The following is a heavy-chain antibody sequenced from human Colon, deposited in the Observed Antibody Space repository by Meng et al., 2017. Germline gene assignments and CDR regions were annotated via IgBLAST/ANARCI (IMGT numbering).Heavy chain of an antibody. V-gene: IGHV5-51*01. CDR3: ARRRGGYSSSWYYFDY. D-gene: IGHD6-13*01. Sequence: GESPKISWKGSGYSYTSYWIGWVRQMPRKGLEWMGSIYPGDSDTRYSPSFQGQVTSAADKSISTAYLQWSSLKAPDTALYYCARRRGGYSSSWYYFDYWAQGTLVTVSS. CDR1: GYSYTSYW. CDR2: IYPGDSDT. J-gene: IGHJ4*02.